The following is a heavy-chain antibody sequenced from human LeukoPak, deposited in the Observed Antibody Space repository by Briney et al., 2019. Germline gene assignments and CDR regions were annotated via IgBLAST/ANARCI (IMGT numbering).Heavy chain of an antibody. CDR3: ARQPAARPPYYYYYMDV. Sequence: SETLSLTCTVSGGSISSYYWSWIRQPPGKGLEWIGYIYTSGSTNYNPSLKSRVTISVDTSKNQFSLKLSSVTAADTAVYYCARQPAARPPYYYYYMDVWGKGTTVTVSS. J-gene: IGHJ6*03. D-gene: IGHD6-6*01. V-gene: IGHV4-4*09. CDR1: GGSISSYY. CDR2: IYTSGST.